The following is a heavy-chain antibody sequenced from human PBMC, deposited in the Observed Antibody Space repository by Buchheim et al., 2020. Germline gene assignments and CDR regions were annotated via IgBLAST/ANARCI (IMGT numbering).Heavy chain of an antibody. V-gene: IGHV3-33*01. Sequence: QVQLVESGGGVVQPGRSLRLSCAASGFTFSSYGMHWVRQAPGKGLEWVAVIWYDGSNKYYADSVKGRFTISRDKSKNTLYLQMNSLRAEDTAVYYCARESVMATILHYWGQGTL. CDR2: IWYDGSNK. D-gene: IGHD5-24*01. CDR3: ARESVMATILHY. CDR1: GFTFSSYG. J-gene: IGHJ4*02.